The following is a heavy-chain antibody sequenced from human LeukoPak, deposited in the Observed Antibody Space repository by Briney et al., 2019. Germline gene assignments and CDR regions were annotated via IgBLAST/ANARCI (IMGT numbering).Heavy chain of an antibody. CDR3: VKWGPYCSTHYCPAFES. V-gene: IGHV3-7*01. J-gene: IGHJ4*02. D-gene: IGHD4-4*01. Sequence: GGSLRLSCTASGFMFSDYWMSWVRQAPGKGPEWVANINPAGSQQYSVDSLKGRSTVSRDNAKKSFYLQMNYLRAEDTAVYYCVKWGPYCSTHYCPAFESWGQGTLVTVSS. CDR1: GFMFSDYW. CDR2: INPAGSQQ.